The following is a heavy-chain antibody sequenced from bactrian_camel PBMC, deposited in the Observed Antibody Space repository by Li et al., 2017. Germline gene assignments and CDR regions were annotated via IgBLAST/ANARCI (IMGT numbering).Heavy chain of an antibody. CDR2: IRSDGST. CDR1: GRIYGRGC. D-gene: IGHD6*01. Sequence: HVQLVESGGGSVQEGGSLRLSCVVSGRIYGRGCMAWFRQCSGEREGVASIRSDGSTSYADSAKGRFTISRDNAKNILYLQMNSLKPEDTAMYFCAADVVCHTVVTQPDLVKYWGQGTQVTVS. J-gene: IGHJ4*01. CDR3: AADVVCHTVVTQPDLVKY. V-gene: IGHV3S57*01.